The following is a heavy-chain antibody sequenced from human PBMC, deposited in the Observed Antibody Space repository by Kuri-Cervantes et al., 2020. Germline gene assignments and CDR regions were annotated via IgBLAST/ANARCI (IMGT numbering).Heavy chain of an antibody. CDR2: IIPIFGTA. CDR3: ARDPAPFYDGSGSYFDY. V-gene: IGHV1-69*13. J-gene: IGHJ4*02. Sequence: SVKVSCKASGYTFTSYYMHWVRQAPGQGLEWMGWIIPIFGTANYAQKFQGRVTITADESTSTAYMELSSLRSEDTAVYYCARDPAPFYDGSGSYFDYWGQGTLFTVSS. D-gene: IGHD3-10*01. CDR1: GYTFTSYY.